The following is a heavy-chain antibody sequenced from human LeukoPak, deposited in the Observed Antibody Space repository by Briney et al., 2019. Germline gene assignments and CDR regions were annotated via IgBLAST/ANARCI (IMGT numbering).Heavy chain of an antibody. Sequence: GGSLRLSCAASGFTFSSYAMSWVRQAPGKGLEWVSAISGSGGSTYYADSVKGRFTISRDNSKNTLYLQMNSLRAEDTAVYYCAKVSIAVAGSDGLSLDYWGQGTLVTVSS. V-gene: IGHV3-23*01. D-gene: IGHD6-19*01. J-gene: IGHJ4*02. CDR3: AKVSIAVAGSDGLSLDY. CDR2: ISGSGGST. CDR1: GFTFSSYA.